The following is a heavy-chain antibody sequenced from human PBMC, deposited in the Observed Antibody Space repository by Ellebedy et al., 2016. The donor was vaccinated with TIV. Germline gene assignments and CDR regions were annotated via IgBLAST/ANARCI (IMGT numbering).Heavy chain of an antibody. D-gene: IGHD3-22*01. J-gene: IGHJ3*02. V-gene: IGHV1-2*04. CDR1: GYTFTGHY. CDR2: INPNSGGT. CDR3: ARYSSGYYDAFDI. Sequence: AASVNVSCKASGYTFTGHYMHWVRQAPGQGLEWMGWINPNSGGTNYAQKFQGWFTMTRDTSISTAYMELSRLRSDDTAVYYCARYSSGYYDAFDIWGQGTMVTVSS.